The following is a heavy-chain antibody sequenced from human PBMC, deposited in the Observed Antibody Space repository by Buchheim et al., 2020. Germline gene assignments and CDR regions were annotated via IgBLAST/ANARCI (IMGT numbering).Heavy chain of an antibody. J-gene: IGHJ6*02. Sequence: ELQLLESGGGLAQPGGSLRLSCAASGFTFSSYAMSWVRQAPGKGLEWVSVISGSGGDRYYADSVKGRFTISRDNSKNTLYLQMNSLRAEDTAVYYCAKGGVRGVITMDVWGQGTT. V-gene: IGHV3-23*01. D-gene: IGHD3-10*01. CDR2: ISGSGGDR. CDR3: AKGGVRGVITMDV. CDR1: GFTFSSYA.